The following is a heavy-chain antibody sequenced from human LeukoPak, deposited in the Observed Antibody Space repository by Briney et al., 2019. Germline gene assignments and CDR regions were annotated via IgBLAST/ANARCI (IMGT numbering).Heavy chain of an antibody. J-gene: IGHJ6*03. D-gene: IGHD5-24*01. Sequence: PGGSLRLSCAASGFTFSSYAMSWVRQAPGKGLEWVSAISGSGGSTYYADSVKGRFTISRDNSKNTLYLQMNSLRAEDTAVYYCAKAGGGGDEAYYYYYMDVWGKGTTVTVSS. CDR3: AKAGGGGDEAYYYYYMDV. V-gene: IGHV3-23*01. CDR1: GFTFSSYA. CDR2: ISGSGGST.